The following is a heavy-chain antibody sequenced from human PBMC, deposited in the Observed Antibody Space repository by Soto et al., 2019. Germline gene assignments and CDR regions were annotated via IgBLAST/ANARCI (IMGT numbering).Heavy chain of an antibody. Sequence: GGSLRLSCAASGFTFSSYAMSWVRQAPGKGLEWVSAISGSGGSTYYADSVKGRFTISRDNSKNTLYLQMNSLRAEDTAVYYCAKEGHCSGGSCYLDAFDIWGQGTMVTVS. J-gene: IGHJ3*02. CDR1: GFTFSSYA. CDR2: ISGSGGST. D-gene: IGHD2-15*01. V-gene: IGHV3-23*01. CDR3: AKEGHCSGGSCYLDAFDI.